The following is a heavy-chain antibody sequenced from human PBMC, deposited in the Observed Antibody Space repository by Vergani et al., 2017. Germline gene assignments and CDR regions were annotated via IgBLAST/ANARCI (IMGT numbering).Heavy chain of an antibody. Sequence: QVQLVQSGAEVKKPGSSVKVSCKASGATFRSNTISWVRQVPGQGLEWMGRIIPVLGKTKYAQKLQGRVTMTTDTSTSTAYMELRSLRSDDTTVYYCARDQGSYYGSGSYYHFDYWGQGTLVTVSS. J-gene: IGHJ4*02. CDR2: IIPVLGKT. CDR1: GATFRSNT. V-gene: IGHV1-69*08. CDR3: ARDQGSYYGSGSYYHFDY. D-gene: IGHD3-10*01.